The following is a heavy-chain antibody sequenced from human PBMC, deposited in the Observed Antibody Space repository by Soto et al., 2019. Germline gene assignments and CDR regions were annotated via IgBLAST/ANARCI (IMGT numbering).Heavy chain of an antibody. CDR1: GYTFSDYA. Sequence: QVQLVQSGGEVKKPGASVKVSCQASGYTFSDYAISWVRQAPGQVLEWMGWISASTRNTDQAQNFQGRVIMTLDTSTNTAYMERRSLRSDDTAVYYCVRCYGSVGSCYACWHFDLWGRGTLVTVSS. D-gene: IGHD2-15*01. V-gene: IGHV1-18*01. CDR3: VRCYGSVGSCYACWHFDL. CDR2: ISASTRNT. J-gene: IGHJ2*01.